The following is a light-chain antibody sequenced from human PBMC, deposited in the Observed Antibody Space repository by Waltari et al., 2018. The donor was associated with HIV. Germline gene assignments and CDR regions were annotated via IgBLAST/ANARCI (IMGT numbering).Light chain of an antibody. J-gene: IGLJ3*02. CDR1: NIGITT. Sequence: SYVLTQPPSVSVAPGKTDRITCGGNNIGITTAPWYQQKPGQAPVLVIYYDYDRPSGIPERFSGSNSGNTATLTISRVDAGDEADYYCQVWDTTSGRRGVVFGGGTKLTVL. CDR3: QVWDTTSGRRGVV. V-gene: IGLV3-21*04. CDR2: YDY.